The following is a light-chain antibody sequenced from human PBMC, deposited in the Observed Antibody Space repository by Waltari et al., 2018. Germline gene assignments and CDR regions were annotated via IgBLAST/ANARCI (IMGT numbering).Light chain of an antibody. CDR2: DTS. V-gene: IGKV1-39*01. Sequence: DIQMTQSPSPLSASVGDRVTITCRASQHIYTSLNWYQHKPGKAPKLLISDTSTLQSGVPSRFSGRGSGTEFTLTISRLQPEDFGIYYCQQSYTLPYTFGQGTKLDI. CDR3: QQSYTLPYT. J-gene: IGKJ2*01. CDR1: QHIYTS.